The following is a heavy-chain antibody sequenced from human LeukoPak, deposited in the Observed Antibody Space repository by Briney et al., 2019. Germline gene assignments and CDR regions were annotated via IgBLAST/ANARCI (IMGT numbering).Heavy chain of an antibody. CDR2: ISTGSNTI. D-gene: IGHD2-2*01. CDR1: GFTFSTYT. Sequence: GGSLRLSCAASGFTFSTYTMNWVRQAPGKGLEWISYISTGSNTIYYADSVKGRFTIARDNAKNSLYLQMNSLRAEDTAVYYCASQFEGGTTRPYDYWGQGTLVTVSS. J-gene: IGHJ4*02. V-gene: IGHV3-48*01. CDR3: ASQFEGGTTRPYDY.